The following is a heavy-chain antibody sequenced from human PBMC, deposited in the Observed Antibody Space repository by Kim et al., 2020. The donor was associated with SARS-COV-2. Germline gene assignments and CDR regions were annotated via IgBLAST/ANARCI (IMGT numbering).Heavy chain of an antibody. Sequence: QKFQGRVTMTRDTSINTAYMELSRLRSDDTAVYYCAREFTVVTPNWFDPWGQGTLVTVSS. V-gene: IGHV1-2*02. CDR3: AREFTVVTPNWFDP. J-gene: IGHJ5*02. D-gene: IGHD2-21*02.